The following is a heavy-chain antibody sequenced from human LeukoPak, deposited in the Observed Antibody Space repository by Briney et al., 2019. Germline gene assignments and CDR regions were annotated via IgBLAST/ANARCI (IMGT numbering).Heavy chain of an antibody. CDR1: GFTFSGYN. CDR3: AREGHDSTGYYNY. D-gene: IGHD3-22*01. V-gene: IGHV3-48*01. Sequence: GGSLRLSCAASGFTFSGYNMNWVRQTPGKGLEWISYITTSSSTIYYADSVKGRFTISRDNAKSSLYLQMNSLRAEDTAVYYCAREGHDSTGYYNYWGQGTLVTVSS. J-gene: IGHJ4*02. CDR2: ITTSSSTI.